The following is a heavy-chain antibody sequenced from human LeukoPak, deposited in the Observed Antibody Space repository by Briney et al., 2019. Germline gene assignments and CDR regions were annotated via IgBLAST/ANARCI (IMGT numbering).Heavy chain of an antibody. V-gene: IGHV3-48*03. J-gene: IGHJ1*01. CDR1: GFTFSTYE. CDR2: ISSSGSTI. D-gene: IGHD4-23*01. CDR3: AREYDYGGNRPGCFQH. Sequence: GGSLRLSCAASGFTFSTYEMNWVRQAPGKGLEWVSYISSSGSTIYYADSVKGRFTISRDNAKNSLYLQMNSLRAEDTAVYYCAREYDYGGNRPGCFQHWGQGTLVTVSS.